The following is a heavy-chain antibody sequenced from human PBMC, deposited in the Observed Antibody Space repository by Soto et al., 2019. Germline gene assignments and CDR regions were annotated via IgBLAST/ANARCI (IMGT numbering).Heavy chain of an antibody. CDR1: GYTFTSYD. CDR3: ARGGLFTTNWYGNWLDP. D-gene: IGHD2-8*01. Sequence: ASVKVSCKASGYTFTSYDINWVRQATGQGLEWMGWISANNGNTNYAQKLQGRVTMTTGTSTNTVSMELRNLTSDDTAVYFCARGGLFTTNWYGNWLDPWGQGTRVTVSS. CDR2: ISANNGNT. J-gene: IGHJ5*02. V-gene: IGHV1-18*01.